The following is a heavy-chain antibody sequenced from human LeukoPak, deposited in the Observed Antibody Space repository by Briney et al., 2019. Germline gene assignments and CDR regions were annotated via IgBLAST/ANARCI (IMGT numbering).Heavy chain of an antibody. CDR2: ISYDGSNK. D-gene: IGHD3-3*01. CDR3: AAPNFWSGYYALGC. V-gene: IGHV3-30*03. J-gene: IGHJ4*02. Sequence: QPGRSLRLSCAASGFTFSSYGMHWVRQAPGKGLEWVAVISYDGSNKYYADSVKGRFTISRDNSKNTLYLQMNSLRAEETAVYYCAAPNFWSGYYALGCGGQGTLVTVSS. CDR1: GFTFSSYG.